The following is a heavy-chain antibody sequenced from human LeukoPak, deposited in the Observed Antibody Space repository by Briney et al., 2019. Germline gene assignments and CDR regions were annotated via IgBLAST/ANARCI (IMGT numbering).Heavy chain of an antibody. D-gene: IGHD3-3*01. CDR1: GVSISPYY. V-gene: IGHV4-4*09. J-gene: IGHJ3*01. CDR3: ARLSAAVHLGAFDF. CDR2: IHTSGSN. Sequence: PSETLSLTCAVSGVSISPYYWAWIRQPPGKGLEWIGYIHTSGSNNQYPSLKSRVTISVDKSKNHFSLRLTSVTAADTAVYYCARLSAAVHLGAFDFGGQGTMVTVSS.